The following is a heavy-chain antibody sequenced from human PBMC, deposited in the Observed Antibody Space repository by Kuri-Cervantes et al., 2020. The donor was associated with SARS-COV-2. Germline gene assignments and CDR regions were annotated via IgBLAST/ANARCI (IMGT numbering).Heavy chain of an antibody. Sequence: ETLSLTCAASGFTFSSYWMSWVRQAPGKGLEWVANIKQDGSEKYYVDSVKGRFTISRDNAENSLYLQMNSLRAEDTAVYYCVRDGDHWNFDYWGQGTLVTVPS. CDR3: VRDGDHWNFDY. CDR2: IKQDGSEK. CDR1: GFTFSSYW. J-gene: IGHJ4*02. V-gene: IGHV3-7*01. D-gene: IGHD1-1*01.